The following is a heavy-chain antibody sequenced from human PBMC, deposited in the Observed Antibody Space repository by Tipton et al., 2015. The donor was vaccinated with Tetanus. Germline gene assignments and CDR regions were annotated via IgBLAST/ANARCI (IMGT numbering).Heavy chain of an antibody. V-gene: IGHV1-46*01. D-gene: IGHD3-22*01. CDR3: ARDPRYDSSGYSFDY. CDR2: MHPGGGST. J-gene: IGHJ4*02. CDR1: GGTFTNYA. Sequence: QLVQSGPEVKKPGSSVKVSCKASGGTFTNYALSWVRQAPGQGLEWMGIMHPGGGSTTYAQKFQSRVTMTRDTSTSTVYMELSSLRSEDTAVYYCARDPRYDSSGYSFDYWGQGTLVTVSS.